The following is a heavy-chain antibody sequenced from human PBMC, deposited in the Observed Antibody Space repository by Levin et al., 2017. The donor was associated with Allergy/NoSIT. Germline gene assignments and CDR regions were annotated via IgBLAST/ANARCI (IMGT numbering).Heavy chain of an antibody. D-gene: IGHD6-13*01. Sequence: GGSLRLSCAASGFTFDDYAMHWVRQVPGKGLEWVSGISWNSGSIGYADSVKGRFTISRDNAKNSLYLQMNSLRAEDTALYYCAKDTYSSTWKAKYYYYGMDVWGQGTTVTVSS. CDR2: ISWNSGSI. CDR3: AKDTYSSTWKAKYYYYGMDV. V-gene: IGHV3-9*01. J-gene: IGHJ6*02. CDR1: GFTFDDYA.